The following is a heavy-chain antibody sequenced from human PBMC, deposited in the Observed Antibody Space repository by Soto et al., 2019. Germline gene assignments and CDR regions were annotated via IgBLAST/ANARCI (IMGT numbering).Heavy chain of an antibody. CDR1: GGSFSGYY. V-gene: IGHV4-34*01. CDR3: ARVNYYDSSGYYFDY. Sequence: SETLSLTCAVYGGSFSGYYWSWIRQPPGKGLEWIGEINHSGSTNYNPSLKSRVTISVDTSKNQFSLKLSSVTAADTAVYYCARVNYYDSSGYYFDYWGQGTLVTVSS. J-gene: IGHJ4*02. D-gene: IGHD3-22*01. CDR2: INHSGST.